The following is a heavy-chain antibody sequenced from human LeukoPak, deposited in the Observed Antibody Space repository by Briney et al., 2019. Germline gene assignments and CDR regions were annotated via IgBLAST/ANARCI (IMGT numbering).Heavy chain of an antibody. CDR2: MNPNSGNT. CDR1: VYTFTSYD. J-gene: IGHJ4*02. CDR3: ARGAYSSSSDFDY. D-gene: IGHD6-13*01. Sequence: ASVKVSCKASVYTFTSYDINWVRQATGHALEWMGWMNPNSGNTGYAQKFQGRVTMTRNTSISTAYMELSSLRSEDTAVYYCARGAYSSSSDFDYWGQGTLVTVSS. V-gene: IGHV1-8*01.